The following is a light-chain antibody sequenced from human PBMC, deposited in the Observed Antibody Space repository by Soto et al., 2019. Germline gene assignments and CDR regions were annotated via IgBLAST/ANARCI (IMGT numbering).Light chain of an antibody. CDR3: QVWDDNSDNHV. J-gene: IGLJ1*01. Sequence: YELTQTSSVSVAPGQTARISCGGNNIGGKSVHWYQQKPGKATVVVVYDDSDRPSGIPERFSGCNSGNTATLTISRVEDGDEADYHCQVWDDNSDNHVFGTGTKVTVL. CDR1: NIGGKS. V-gene: IGLV3-21*02. CDR2: DDS.